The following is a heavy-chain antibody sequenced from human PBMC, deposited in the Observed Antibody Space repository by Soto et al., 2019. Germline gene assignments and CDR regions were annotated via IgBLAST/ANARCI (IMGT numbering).Heavy chain of an antibody. V-gene: IGHV1-69*13. Sequence: SVKVSCKASGGTFSSYAISWVRQAPGQGLEWMGGIIPIFGTANYAQKFQGRVTITADESTSTAYMELSSLRSEDTAVYYCARAGIEAAGKSNWFDPWGQGTLVTLSS. D-gene: IGHD6-13*01. CDR2: IIPIFGTA. CDR3: ARAGIEAAGKSNWFDP. CDR1: GGTFSSYA. J-gene: IGHJ5*02.